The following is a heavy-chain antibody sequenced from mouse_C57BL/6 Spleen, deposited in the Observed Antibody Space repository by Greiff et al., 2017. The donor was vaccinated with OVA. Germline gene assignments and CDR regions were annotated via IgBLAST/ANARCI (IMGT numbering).Heavy chain of an antibody. D-gene: IGHD2-5*01. V-gene: IGHV8-8*01. CDR1: GFSLSTFGMG. CDR2: IWWDDDK. CDR3: ARIPVYSNFEGNAMDY. Sequence: QVTLKESGPGILQPSQTLSLTCSFSGFSLSTFGMGVGWIRQPSGKGLEWLAHIWWDDDKYYNPALKSRLTISKDTSKNQVFLKIANVDTADTATYYCARIPVYSNFEGNAMDYWGQGTSVTVSS. J-gene: IGHJ4*01.